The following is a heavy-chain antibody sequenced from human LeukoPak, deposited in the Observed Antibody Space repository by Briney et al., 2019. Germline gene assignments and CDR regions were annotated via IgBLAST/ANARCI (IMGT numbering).Heavy chain of an antibody. D-gene: IGHD5-12*01. Sequence: SGTLSLTCAVSGGSISSSNWWSWVRQPPGKGLGWIGEIYHSGSTNYNPSLKSRVTMSVDTSKSQFSLKLSSVTAADTAVYYCARSSGYDDFDYWGQGTLVTVSS. V-gene: IGHV4-4*02. J-gene: IGHJ4*02. CDR3: ARSSGYDDFDY. CDR1: GGSISSSNW. CDR2: IYHSGST.